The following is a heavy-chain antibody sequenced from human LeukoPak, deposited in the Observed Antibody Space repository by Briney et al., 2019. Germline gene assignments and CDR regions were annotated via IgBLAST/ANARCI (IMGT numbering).Heavy chain of an antibody. CDR1: GFTFSSYW. CDR2: IKQDGSEK. D-gene: IGHD3-22*01. CDR3: AGEENYYDSSGYYLWNYFDY. V-gene: IGHV3-7*01. Sequence: GGSLRLSCAASGFTFSSYWMSWVRQAPGKGLEWVANIKQDGSEKYYVDSVKGRFTISRDNAKNSLYLQMNSLRAEDTAVYYCAGEENYYDSSGYYLWNYFDYWGQGTLVTVSS. J-gene: IGHJ4*02.